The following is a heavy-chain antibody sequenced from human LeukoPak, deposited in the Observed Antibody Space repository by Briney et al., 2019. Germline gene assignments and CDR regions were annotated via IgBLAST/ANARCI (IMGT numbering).Heavy chain of an antibody. CDR2: IKQDGSEK. Sequence: GGSLRLSCAVSGFTFSSYWMSWVRQAPGQGLEWVANIKQDGSEKYYVDSVKGRFTISRDNAKNSLYLQMNSLRAEDTAVYYCARVRYSSSWYYFDYWGQGTLVTVSS. J-gene: IGHJ4*02. CDR1: GFTFSSYW. D-gene: IGHD6-13*01. V-gene: IGHV3-7*04. CDR3: ARVRYSSSWYYFDY.